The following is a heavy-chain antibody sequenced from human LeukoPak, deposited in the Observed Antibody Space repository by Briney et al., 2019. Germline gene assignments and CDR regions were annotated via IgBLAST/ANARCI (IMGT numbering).Heavy chain of an antibody. V-gene: IGHV1-69*01. J-gene: IGHJ4*02. CDR3: ARTWYYYDSSGYYPDY. CDR2: IIPIFGTA. D-gene: IGHD3-22*01. Sequence: GSSVKVSCKASGGTFSSYAISWVRQAPGQGLEWMGGIIPIFGTANYAQKFQGRVTITADESTSTAYMELSNLRSEDTAVYCCARTWYYYDSSGYYPDYWGQGTLVTVSS. CDR1: GGTFSSYA.